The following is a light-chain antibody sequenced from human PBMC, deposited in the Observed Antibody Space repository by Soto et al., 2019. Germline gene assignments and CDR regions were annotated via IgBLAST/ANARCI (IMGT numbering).Light chain of an antibody. CDR2: DAS. Sequence: DSQMTQSPSTLSASVGDRVTITCRASQTITTWMAWYQQKPGKAPKLLVYDASTLQSGVATRFSGSGSGTEFTLIISGLQPEDSATYYCQQYTNTNNPWMFGQGTKADI. J-gene: IGKJ1*01. CDR3: QQYTNTNNPWM. CDR1: QTITTW. V-gene: IGKV1-5*01.